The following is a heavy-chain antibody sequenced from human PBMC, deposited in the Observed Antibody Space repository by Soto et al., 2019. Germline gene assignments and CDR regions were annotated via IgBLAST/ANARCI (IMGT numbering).Heavy chain of an antibody. CDR3: ARGLTYYDFWSGYYTERSGWFAP. J-gene: IGHJ5*02. CDR1: GGSISSSSYY. Sequence: QLQLQESGPGLVKPSETLSLTCTVSGGSISSSSYYWGWIRQPPGKGLEWIGSIYYSGSTYYNPFLKSRLTIAVDTSKNRFYLRPSSVTAAYTAVYYCARGLTYYDFWSGYYTERSGWFAPWGQGTLVTVSS. V-gene: IGHV4-39*01. D-gene: IGHD3-3*01. CDR2: IYYSGST.